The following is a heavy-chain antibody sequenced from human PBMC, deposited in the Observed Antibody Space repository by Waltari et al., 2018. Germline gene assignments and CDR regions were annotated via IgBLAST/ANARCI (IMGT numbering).Heavy chain of an antibody. CDR3: ARGQWLYDV. V-gene: IGHV3-30-3*01. J-gene: IGHJ6*04. D-gene: IGHD6-19*01. CDR2: ISYDGSNK. CDR1: GFTFSSYA. Sequence: QVQLVESGGGVVQPRRSLRLSCAASGFTFSSYAMHWVRQAPGKGLEWVAVISYDGSNKYYADSVKGRFTISRDNSKNTLYLQMNSLRAEDTAVYYCARGQWLYDVWGKGTTVTVSS.